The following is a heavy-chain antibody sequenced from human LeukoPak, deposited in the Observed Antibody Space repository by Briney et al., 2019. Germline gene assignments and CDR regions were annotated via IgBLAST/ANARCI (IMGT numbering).Heavy chain of an antibody. CDR3: ARAPRYYYMDV. CDR1: GYTFTGYY. Sequence: ASVKVSCKASGYTFTGYYMHWVRQAPGQGLEWMGWINPNSGGTSYAQKFQGRVTMTRDTSISTAYMELSRLRSDDTAVYYCARAPRYYYMDVWGKGTTVTVSS. J-gene: IGHJ6*03. CDR2: INPNSGGT. V-gene: IGHV1-2*02.